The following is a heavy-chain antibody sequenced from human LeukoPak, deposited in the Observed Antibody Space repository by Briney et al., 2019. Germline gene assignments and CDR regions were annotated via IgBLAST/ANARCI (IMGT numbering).Heavy chain of an antibody. CDR3: ARARNDYDSNGFSFLDY. V-gene: IGHV3-33*08. CDR1: GPSFRRHG. J-gene: IGHJ4*02. Sequence: PGWSLTLSWAASGPSFRRHGIHWVRQAPGKGLEPMAVVWYDGSNIYYADSVKGRFTISRDNSKNTLYLQMNSLRAEDTALYYCARARNDYDSNGFSFLDYWGQGTLVTVSS. CDR2: VWYDGSNI. D-gene: IGHD3-22*01.